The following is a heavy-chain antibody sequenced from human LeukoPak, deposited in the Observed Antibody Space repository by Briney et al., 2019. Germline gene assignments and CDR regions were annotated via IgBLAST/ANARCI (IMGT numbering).Heavy chain of an antibody. CDR2: ISGSGATS. CDR1: GFTFSKYA. Sequence: PGGSLRLSCAASGFTFSKYALNWVRQLPGKGLAWVSVISGSGATSSYAASVQGRFTISRDNSKNTVYLQMNSLRPEDTAVYYCAKDRIVLTVYAFGSWGQGSLVTVSS. D-gene: IGHD2-8*01. J-gene: IGHJ4*01. CDR3: AKDRIVLTVYAFGS. V-gene: IGHV3-23*01.